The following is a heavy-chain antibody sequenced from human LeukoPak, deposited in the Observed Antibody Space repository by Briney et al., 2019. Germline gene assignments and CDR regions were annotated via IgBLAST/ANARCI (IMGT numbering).Heavy chain of an antibody. V-gene: IGHV3-30*04. J-gene: IGHJ4*02. CDR1: GLAFSSYS. CDR2: ISYDGSDE. D-gene: IGHD3-3*01. CDR3: ARDFTPEWFDIH. Sequence: GSLRLSCVASGLAFSSYSMHWVRRAPGKGLEWVGVISYDGSDEYYTDSVKGRFTISRDNSKNTVYLQMNSLRADDTAVYYCARDFTPEWFDIHWGQGTLVTVS.